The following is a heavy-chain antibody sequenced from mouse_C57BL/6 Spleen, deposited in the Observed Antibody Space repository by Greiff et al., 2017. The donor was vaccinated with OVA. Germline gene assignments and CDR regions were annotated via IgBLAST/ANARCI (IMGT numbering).Heavy chain of an antibody. J-gene: IGHJ1*03. D-gene: IGHD2-4*01. V-gene: IGHV10-1*01. CDR1: GFSFNTYA. CDR3: VRDDYGPYWYFDV. CDR2: IRSKSNNYAT. Sequence: EVQVVESGGGLVQPKGSLKLSCAASGFSFNTYAMNWVRQAPGKGLEWVARIRSKSNNYATYYADSVKDRFTISRDDSESMLYLQMNNLKTEDTAMYYCVRDDYGPYWYFDVWGTGTTVTVSS.